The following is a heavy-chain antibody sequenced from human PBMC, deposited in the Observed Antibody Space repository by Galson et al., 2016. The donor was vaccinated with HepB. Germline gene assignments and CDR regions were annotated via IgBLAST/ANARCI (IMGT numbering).Heavy chain of an antibody. V-gene: IGHV1-2*02. CDR2: INPNGAGT. CDR3: ARVYSYNCLDP. Sequence: SVKVSCKASGYTFTDYYIHWVRQAPGRGLEWMGWINPNGAGTNFAQRFQGRINMTRDTSINSVYMELTRLRTDDTAIYFCARVYSYNCLDPWAREPWSPSPQ. CDR1: GYTFTDYY. D-gene: IGHD1-14*01. J-gene: IGHJ5*02.